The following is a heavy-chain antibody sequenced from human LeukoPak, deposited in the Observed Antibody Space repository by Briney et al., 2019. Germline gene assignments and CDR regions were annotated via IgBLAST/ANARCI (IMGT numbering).Heavy chain of an antibody. CDR2: INQDGGTT. Sequence: PEGSLRLSCAASGFTFSSLWMSWVRQAPGRGPEWVANINQDGGTTYYVASVKGRFTISRDNAKNSLSLQMSSLRAEDTAVYYCTKDRQGPNQYHMDVWGKGTTVTVSS. J-gene: IGHJ6*03. V-gene: IGHV3-7*01. CDR1: GFTFSSLW. CDR3: TKDRQGPNQYHMDV.